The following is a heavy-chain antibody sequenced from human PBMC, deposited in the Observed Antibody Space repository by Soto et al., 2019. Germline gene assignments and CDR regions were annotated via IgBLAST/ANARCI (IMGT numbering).Heavy chain of an antibody. V-gene: IGHV3-30-3*01. J-gene: IGHJ6*02. D-gene: IGHD3-3*01. CDR1: GFTFSSYA. Sequence: QVQLVESGGGVVQPGRSLRLSCVASGFTFSSYAMHWVRQAPGKGLEWVAVISYDGSNKYYADSVKGRFTISRDNSKNTLYLQMNSLRAEDTAVYYCARDEIRFSWAYGMDVWGQGTTVTVSS. CDR2: ISYDGSNK. CDR3: ARDEIRFSWAYGMDV.